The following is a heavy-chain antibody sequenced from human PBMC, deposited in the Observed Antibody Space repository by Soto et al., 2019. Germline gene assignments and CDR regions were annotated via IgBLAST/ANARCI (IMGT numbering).Heavy chain of an antibody. CDR2: IYYSGST. V-gene: IGHV4-61*01. Sequence: QVQLQESGPGLVKPSETLSLTCTVSGGSVSSGSYYWSWIRQPPGKGLEWIGYIYYSGSTNYNPSLKSRVTISVDTSKKQFSLKLSSVTAADTAVYYCARVGYSSGWAPDYWGQGTLVTVSS. CDR3: ARVGYSSGWAPDY. J-gene: IGHJ4*02. CDR1: GGSVSSGSYY. D-gene: IGHD6-19*01.